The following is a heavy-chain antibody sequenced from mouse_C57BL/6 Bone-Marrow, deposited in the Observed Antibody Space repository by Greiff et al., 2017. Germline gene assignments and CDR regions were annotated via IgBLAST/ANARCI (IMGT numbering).Heavy chain of an antibody. CDR3: TRSLIYYGTNY. V-gene: IGHV14-2*01. Sequence: VQLQQSGAELVMPGASVKLSCTASGFNIKDYYIHWVKQRTEQGLEWIGRIDPEDGETKYAPKFQDKATITADTSSNTAYLQLSSLTSEDTAVYYCTRSLIYYGTNYWGQGTTLTVSS. CDR2: IDPEDGET. D-gene: IGHD1-1*01. J-gene: IGHJ2*01. CDR1: GFNIKDYY.